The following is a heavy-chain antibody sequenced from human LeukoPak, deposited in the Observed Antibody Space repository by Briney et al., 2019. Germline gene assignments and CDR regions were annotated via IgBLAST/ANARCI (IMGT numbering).Heavy chain of an antibody. CDR3: ATDLMGAFDI. D-gene: IGHD2-8*01. J-gene: IGHJ3*02. V-gene: IGHV1-24*01. CDR2: FDPEDGET. Sequence: ASVKVSCKASGYTFTSYYMHWVRQAPGKGLEWMGGFDPEDGETIYAQKFQGRVTMTEDTSTDTAYMELSSLRSEDTAVYYCATDLMGAFDIWGQGTMVTVSS. CDR1: GYTFTSYY.